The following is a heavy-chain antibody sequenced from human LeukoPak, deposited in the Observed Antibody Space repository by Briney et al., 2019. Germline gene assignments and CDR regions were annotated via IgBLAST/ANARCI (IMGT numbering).Heavy chain of an antibody. D-gene: IGHD6-19*01. CDR3: ARGGSGWYYMDV. J-gene: IGHJ6*03. Sequence: GGSLRLSCAASGFTFSRYSMNWVRQAPGKGLEWVSSISSSSSYIYYADSVEGRFTISRDNAKNSLYLQMNSLRAEDTAVYYCARGGSGWYYMDVWGKGTTVTVSS. CDR1: GFTFSRYS. CDR2: ISSSSSYI. V-gene: IGHV3-21*01.